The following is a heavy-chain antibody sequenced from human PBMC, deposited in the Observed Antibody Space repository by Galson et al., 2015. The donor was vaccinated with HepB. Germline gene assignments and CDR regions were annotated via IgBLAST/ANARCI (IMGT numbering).Heavy chain of an antibody. CDR3: AVDLSY. V-gene: IGHV4-4*02. D-gene: IGHD2/OR15-2a*01. CDR2: IYNSGST. Sequence: TLSLTCAVSGGSISTSNWWSWVHQPPGKGLEWIGEIYNSGSTSYTPSLKSRVTISVDRSKNQFSLRLTSVTAADTAVYYCAVDLSYWGRGNLVTVSS. J-gene: IGHJ4*02. CDR1: GGSISTSNW.